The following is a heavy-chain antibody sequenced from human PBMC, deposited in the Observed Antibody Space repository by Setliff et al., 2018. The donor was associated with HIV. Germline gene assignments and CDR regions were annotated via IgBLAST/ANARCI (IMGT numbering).Heavy chain of an antibody. D-gene: IGHD2-8*01. CDR2: IYYSGST. J-gene: IGHJ6*03. CDR3: ARDSANGKTANLNYLDV. V-gene: IGHV4-39*07. Sequence: SETLSLTCTVSGGSISSSSYYWGWIRQPPGKGLEWIGSIYYSGSTYYNPSLKSRVTMSVDTSKNQFSLNLSSVTAAGTAVYYCARDSANGKTANLNYLDVWGKGTTVTVSS. CDR1: GGSISSSSYY.